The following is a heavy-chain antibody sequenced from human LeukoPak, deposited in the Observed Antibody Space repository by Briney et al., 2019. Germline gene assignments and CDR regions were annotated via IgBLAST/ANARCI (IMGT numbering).Heavy chain of an antibody. Sequence: PSETLSLTCTVSGGSISSSSYYWGWIRQPPGKGLEWIGSIYYSGSTYYNPSLKSRVTISVDTSKNQFSLKLSSVTAADTAVYFCATQLGYCSSTSCSADKVDYWGQGTLVTVSS. J-gene: IGHJ4*02. CDR2: IYYSGST. CDR1: GGSISSSSYY. D-gene: IGHD2-2*01. CDR3: ATQLGYCSSTSCSADKVDY. V-gene: IGHV4-39*01.